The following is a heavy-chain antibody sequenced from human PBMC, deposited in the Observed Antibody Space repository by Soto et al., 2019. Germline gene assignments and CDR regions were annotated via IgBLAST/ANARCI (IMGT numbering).Heavy chain of an antibody. Sequence: ASVKVSCKASGYTFTSYYMHWVRQAPGQGLEWMGIINPSGGSTSYAQKFQGRVTMTRDTSTSTVYMELSSLRSEDTAVYYCARAVGRYDFWSGYQPGDAFDIWGQGTMVTVSS. V-gene: IGHV1-46*03. D-gene: IGHD3-3*01. CDR1: GYTFTSYY. CDR2: INPSGGST. J-gene: IGHJ3*02. CDR3: ARAVGRYDFWSGYQPGDAFDI.